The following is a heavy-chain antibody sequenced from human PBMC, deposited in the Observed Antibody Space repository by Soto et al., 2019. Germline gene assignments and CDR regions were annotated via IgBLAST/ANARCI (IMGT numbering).Heavy chain of an antibody. CDR1: GGSFSGYY. CDR2: INHSGST. Sequence: PSETLSLTCAVYGGSFSGYYWSWIRQPPGKGLEWIGEINHSGSTNYNPSLKSRVTISVDTSKNQFSLKLSSVTAADTAVYYCARGRRGPNARKKSNYFDYWGQGTLVTVSS. D-gene: IGHD2-8*01. J-gene: IGHJ4*02. CDR3: ARGRRGPNARKKSNYFDY. V-gene: IGHV4-34*01.